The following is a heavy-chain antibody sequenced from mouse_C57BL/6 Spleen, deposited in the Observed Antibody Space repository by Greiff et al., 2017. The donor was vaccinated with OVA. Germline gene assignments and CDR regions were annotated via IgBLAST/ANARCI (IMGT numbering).Heavy chain of an antibody. CDR3: ARERGDYDYFDY. D-gene: IGHD2-4*01. CDR2: INPYNGGT. Sequence: EVQRVESGPVLVKPGASVKMSCKASGYTFTDYYMNWVKQSHGKSLEWIGVINPYNGGTSYNQKFKGKATLTVDKSSSTAYMELNSLTSEDSAVYYCARERGDYDYFDYWGQGTTLTVSS. CDR1: GYTFTDYY. V-gene: IGHV1-19*01. J-gene: IGHJ2*01.